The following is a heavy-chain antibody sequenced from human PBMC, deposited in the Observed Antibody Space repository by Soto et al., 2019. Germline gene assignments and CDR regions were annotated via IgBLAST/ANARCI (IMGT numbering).Heavy chain of an antibody. CDR1: GYTLTGYY. V-gene: IGHV1-2*07. D-gene: IGHD6-13*01. CDR3: ARGGYLLVNWFDT. J-gene: IGHJ5*02. Sequence: GASVKVSCKASGYTLTGYYMHWVRQAPGQGLEWLGWINPNTGVTKYAHDFQGRVTMTRDTSISTTYMELSRLRSDDTAVYYCARGGYLLVNWFDTWGQGTLVTVSS. CDR2: INPNTGVT.